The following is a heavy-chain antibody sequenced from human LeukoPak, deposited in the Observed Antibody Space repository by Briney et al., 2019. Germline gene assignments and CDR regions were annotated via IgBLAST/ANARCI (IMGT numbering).Heavy chain of an antibody. CDR3: ARGGGYDSAFDY. D-gene: IGHD5-12*01. V-gene: IGHV4-30-2*01. Sequence: PSQTLSLTCAVSGGSISSGGYSWSWIRQPPGKGLEWIGYIYHSGSTYYNPSLKSRVTISVDRSKNQFSLKLSSVTAADTAVYYCARGGGYDSAFDYWGQGTLVTVSS. CDR1: GGSISSGGYS. CDR2: IYHSGST. J-gene: IGHJ4*02.